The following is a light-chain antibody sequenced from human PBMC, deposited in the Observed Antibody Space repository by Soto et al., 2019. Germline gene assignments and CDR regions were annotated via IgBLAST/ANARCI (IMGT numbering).Light chain of an antibody. CDR2: EVN. Sequence: QSALTQPASVSGSPGQSITISCTGTSSDVGGYHYVSWYQQHPGKAPKLMIYEVNNRPSGVSNRFSGSKSGNTASLTISGLQAEEEADYYCSSYTSNTPWVFGGGTKLTVL. CDR1: SSDVGGYHY. CDR3: SSYTSNTPWV. J-gene: IGLJ3*02. V-gene: IGLV2-14*01.